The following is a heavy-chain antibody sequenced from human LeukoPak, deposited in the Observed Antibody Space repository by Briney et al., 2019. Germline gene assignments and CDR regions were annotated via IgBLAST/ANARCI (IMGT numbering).Heavy chain of an antibody. CDR2: IYYSGST. D-gene: IGHD1-1*01. CDR3: ASNWNDVLGPFDY. Sequence: SQTLSLTCTVSGGSISSGDYYWSWIRQPPGKGLEWIGYIYYSGSTYYNPSLKSRVTISVDTSKNQFSLKLSSVTAADTAMYYCASNWNDVLGPFDYWGQGTLVTVSS. J-gene: IGHJ4*02. CDR1: GGSISSGDYY. V-gene: IGHV4-30-4*08.